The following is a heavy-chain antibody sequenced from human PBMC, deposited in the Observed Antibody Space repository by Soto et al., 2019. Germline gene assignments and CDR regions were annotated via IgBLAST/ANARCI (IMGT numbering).Heavy chain of an antibody. J-gene: IGHJ6*02. CDR3: ARGYYYYYGMDV. V-gene: IGHV1-18*01. Sequence: KLQGRVTLTTDTSTSTAYMELRSLRSDDTAVYYCARGYYYYYGMDVWGQGTPVTVSS.